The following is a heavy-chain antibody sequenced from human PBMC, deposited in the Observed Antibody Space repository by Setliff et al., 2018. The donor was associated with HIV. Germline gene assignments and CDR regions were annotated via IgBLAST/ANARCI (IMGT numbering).Heavy chain of an antibody. J-gene: IGHJ4*02. CDR3: ARGEYYFDY. CDR1: GGSISSGIYY. V-gene: IGHV4-61*02. Sequence: PSETLSLTCTVSGGSISSGIYYWSWVRQPAGKGLEWIGRIYTSGSTNYNPSLKSRVTISVDTSKNQFSLKQSSVTAADTAVYYCARGEYYFDYWGQGTLVTVSS. CDR2: IYTSGST.